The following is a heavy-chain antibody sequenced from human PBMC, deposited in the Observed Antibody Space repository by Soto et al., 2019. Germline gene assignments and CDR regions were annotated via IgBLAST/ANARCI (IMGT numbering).Heavy chain of an antibody. CDR1: GFTFSSYA. J-gene: IGHJ6*02. V-gene: IGHV3-30-3*01. Sequence: GGALRLCCAASGFTFSSYAMHWVRHAPGKGLEWVAVISYDGSNKYYADSVKGRFTISRDNSKNTLYLQMNSLRAEDTAVYYSARESHSIKYYDFWSDYYGLDVWGQGTTVTVSS. D-gene: IGHD3-3*01. CDR3: ARESHSIKYYDFWSDYYGLDV. CDR2: ISYDGSNK.